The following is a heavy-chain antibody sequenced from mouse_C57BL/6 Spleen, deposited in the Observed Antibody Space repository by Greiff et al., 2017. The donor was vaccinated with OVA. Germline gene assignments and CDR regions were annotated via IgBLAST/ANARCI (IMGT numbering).Heavy chain of an antibody. V-gene: IGHV5-9*01. J-gene: IGHJ3*01. CDR3: ARHDYGSSLAY. CDR2: ISGGGGNT. D-gene: IGHD1-1*01. Sequence: EVQGVESGGGLVKPGGSLKLSCAASGFTFSSYTMSWVRQTPEKRLEWVATISGGGGNTYYPDSVKGRFTISRDNAKNTLYLQMSSLRSEDTALYYCARHDYGSSLAYWGQGTLVTVSA. CDR1: GFTFSSYT.